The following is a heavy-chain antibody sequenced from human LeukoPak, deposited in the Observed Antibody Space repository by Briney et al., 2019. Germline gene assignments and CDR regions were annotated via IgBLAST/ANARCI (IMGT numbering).Heavy chain of an antibody. D-gene: IGHD2-21*02. CDR1: GYTFTSYY. CDR2: INPSGGST. J-gene: IGHJ4*02. V-gene: IGHV1-46*03. Sequence: ASVKVSCKASGYTFTSYYMHWVRQAPGQGLEWMGIINPSGGSTSYAQKFQGRVTMTRDMSTSTVYMELSSLKTEDTAVYYCTRVLSKEAYCGGDCGLAGYWGQGTLVTVSS. CDR3: TRVLSKEAYCGGDCGLAGY.